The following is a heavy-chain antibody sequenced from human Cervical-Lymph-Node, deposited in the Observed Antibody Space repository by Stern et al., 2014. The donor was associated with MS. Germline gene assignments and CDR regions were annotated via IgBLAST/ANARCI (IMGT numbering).Heavy chain of an antibody. J-gene: IGHJ4*02. CDR1: GGSFSGYY. D-gene: IGHD7-27*01. V-gene: IGHV4-34*01. CDR2: SKQSGST. CDR3: ARAANWGTALFHY. Sequence: QVPLQQWGAGLLKPSETLSLTCAVYGGSFSGYYWTWIRQPPGKGLEWVGESKQSGSTNGNPSRKSRVTITVDRSKKQFSRNRSSGTAADTAVYYCARAANWGTALFHYGGQGTLVTVSS.